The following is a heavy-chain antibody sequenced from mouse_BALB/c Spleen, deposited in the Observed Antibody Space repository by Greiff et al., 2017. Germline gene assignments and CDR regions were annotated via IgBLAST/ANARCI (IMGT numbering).Heavy chain of an antibody. J-gene: IGHJ3*01. Sequence: EVMLVESGGGLVQPGGSLKLSCAASGFTFSSYAMSWVRQSPEKRLEWVAEISSGGSYTYYPDTVTGRFTISRDNAKNTLYLEMSSLRSEDTAMYYCAKFYDYDQAWFAYWGQGTLVTVSA. CDR2: ISSGGSYT. CDR3: AKFYDYDQAWFAY. CDR1: GFTFSSYA. D-gene: IGHD2-4*01. V-gene: IGHV5-9-4*01.